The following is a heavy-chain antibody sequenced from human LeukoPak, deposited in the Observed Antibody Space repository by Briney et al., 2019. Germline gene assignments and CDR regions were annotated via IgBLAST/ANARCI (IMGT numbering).Heavy chain of an antibody. D-gene: IGHD2-21*01. Sequence: GGSLRLSCAASGFTFSSYAMHWVRQAPGKGLEWVGRIRTKATSYDAAYAASVKGRFTISRDDSKNTAYLQMNSLKTEDTAMYYCSREGCGATGCYTNDYWGQGTLVTVSS. CDR1: GFTFSSYA. CDR2: IRTKATSYDA. CDR3: SREGCGATGCYTNDY. J-gene: IGHJ4*02. V-gene: IGHV3-73*01.